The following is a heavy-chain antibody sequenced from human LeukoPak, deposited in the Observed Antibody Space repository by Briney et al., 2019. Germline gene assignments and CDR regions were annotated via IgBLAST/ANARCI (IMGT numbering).Heavy chain of an antibody. CDR1: GGSISSHY. D-gene: IGHD4-17*01. V-gene: IGHV4-59*11. CDR2: IYYSGTT. J-gene: IGHJ6*02. CDR3: AREDPQTTVPEGMDV. Sequence: NSSETLSLTCTVSGGSISSHYWSWIRQSPGKGLEWIGYIYYSGTTNYNPSLKSRVTISVDTSKNQFSLQLRSVTAADTAVYYCAREDPQTTVPEGMDVWGQGTTVTVSS.